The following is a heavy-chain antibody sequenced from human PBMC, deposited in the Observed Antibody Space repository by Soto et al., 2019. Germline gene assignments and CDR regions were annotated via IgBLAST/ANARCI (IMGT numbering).Heavy chain of an antibody. J-gene: IGHJ4*02. V-gene: IGHV3-48*01. D-gene: IGHD3-9*01. Sequence: LRLSCAASGFTFSSYSMNWVRQAPGKGLEWVSYISSSSGSTYYADSVKGRFTISRDNSKNTLYLQMNSLRAEDTAVYYCARGRYYDILTGYPYYFDYWGQGTLVTVSS. CDR2: ISSSSGST. CDR3: ARGRYYDILTGYPYYFDY. CDR1: GFTFSSYS.